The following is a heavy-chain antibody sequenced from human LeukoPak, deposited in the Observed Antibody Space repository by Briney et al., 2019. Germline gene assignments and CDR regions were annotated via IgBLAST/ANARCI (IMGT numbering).Heavy chain of an antibody. CDR3: ARDNGDHVFDY. Sequence: GGSLRLSCAASGFTFSSYAMSWVRQAPGKGLEWVSTISDSGGGTYFADSVKGRFTISRDNSKNTLYLQMNSLRAEDTAVYYCARDNGDHVFDYWGQGTLAIVSS. CDR2: ISDSGGGT. V-gene: IGHV3-23*01. D-gene: IGHD4-17*01. J-gene: IGHJ4*02. CDR1: GFTFSSYA.